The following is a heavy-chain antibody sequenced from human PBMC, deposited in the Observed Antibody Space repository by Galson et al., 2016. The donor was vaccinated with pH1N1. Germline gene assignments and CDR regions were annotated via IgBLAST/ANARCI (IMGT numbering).Heavy chain of an antibody. CDR2: ISYDGSNK. Sequence: SLRLSCAASGFTFSSYGFHWVRQAPDKGLEWVAVISYDGSNKYYADSVKGRFTISRDNSKNTLYLQMNSLRAEDTAVYYCAKVVRGSSWPSFDYWGQGTLVTVSS. CDR1: GFTFSSYG. J-gene: IGHJ4*02. D-gene: IGHD6-13*01. V-gene: IGHV3-30*18. CDR3: AKVVRGSSWPSFDY.